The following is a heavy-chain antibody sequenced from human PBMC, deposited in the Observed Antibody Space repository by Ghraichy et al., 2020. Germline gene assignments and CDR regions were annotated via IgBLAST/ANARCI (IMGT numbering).Heavy chain of an antibody. CDR1: GESVSSTSAA. D-gene: IGHD1-26*01. Sequence: SQTLSLTCDISGESVSSTSAAWNWIRQSPSRGLEWLGRTYYRSSWYYDYATSVRSRITINPDTSKNQFSLQLISVTPDDSAMYFCTSHGSSIAFKSWGQGTLVTVSS. CDR2: TYYRSSWYY. V-gene: IGHV6-1*01. CDR3: TSHGSSIAFKS. J-gene: IGHJ4*02.